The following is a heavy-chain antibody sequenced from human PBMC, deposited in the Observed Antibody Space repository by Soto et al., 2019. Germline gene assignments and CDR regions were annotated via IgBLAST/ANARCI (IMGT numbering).Heavy chain of an antibody. CDR2: ISSSSSTI. V-gene: IGHV3-48*02. CDR1: GFTFSSYS. J-gene: IGHJ4*02. D-gene: IGHD3-10*01. Sequence: GGSLRLSCAASGFTFSSYSMNWVRQAPGKGLEWVSYISSSSSTIYYADSVKGRFTISRDNAKNSLYLQMNSLRDEDTAVYYCARARLTAKTFERFGELLYYYWGQGTLVTVSS. CDR3: ARARLTAKTFERFGELLYYY.